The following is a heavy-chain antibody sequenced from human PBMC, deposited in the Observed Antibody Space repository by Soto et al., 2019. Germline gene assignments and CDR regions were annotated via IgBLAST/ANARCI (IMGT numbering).Heavy chain of an antibody. D-gene: IGHD2-21*01. CDR3: ARGAIDHGDF. J-gene: IGHJ4*02. V-gene: IGHV1-2*02. Sequence: QVQLVQSGPEVKKPGASVRVSCRTAGYTFTAFYIHWVRQAPGQGLEWVGWLNPNSGDRKYAETFQGRVTMTRDAAINTAYVDLKNLRSDDTAIYYCARGAIDHGDFWGQGTLVSVSS. CDR1: GYTFTAFY. CDR2: LNPNSGDR.